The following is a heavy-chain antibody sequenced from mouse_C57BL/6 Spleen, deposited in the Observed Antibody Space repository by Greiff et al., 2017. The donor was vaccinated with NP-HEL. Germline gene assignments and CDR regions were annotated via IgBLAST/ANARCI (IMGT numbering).Heavy chain of an antibody. CDR2: IDPETGGT. V-gene: IGHV1-15*01. J-gene: IGHJ4*01. Sequence: VQLQQSGAELVRPGASVTLSCKASGYTFTDYEMHWVKQTPVHGLEWIGAIDPETGGTAYNQKFKGKAILTADKSSSTAYMELRSLTSEDSAVYYCTLTTAYAMDYWGQGTSVTVSS. CDR1: GYTFTDYE. CDR3: TLTTAYAMDY. D-gene: IGHD1-2*01.